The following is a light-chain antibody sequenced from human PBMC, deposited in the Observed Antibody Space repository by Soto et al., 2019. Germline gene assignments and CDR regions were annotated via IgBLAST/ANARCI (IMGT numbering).Light chain of an antibody. V-gene: IGKV2-28*01. CDR1: QRLLHSNGNNF. CDR3: MQALQTPYT. J-gene: IGKJ5*01. CDR2: LGS. Sequence: EIVMTQSPPSLTVTPGEPASISCRSSQRLLHSNGNNFLDWYLQKPGQSPQLLIYLGSNRASGVPDRVSGSGAGTDFTLKISRVKAEDVGVYYCMQALQTPYTFGQGTRLEIK.